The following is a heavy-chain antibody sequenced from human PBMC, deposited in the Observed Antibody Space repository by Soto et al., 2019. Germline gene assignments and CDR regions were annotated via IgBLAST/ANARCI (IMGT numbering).Heavy chain of an antibody. CDR2: ISAYNGNT. V-gene: IGHV1-18*01. J-gene: IGHJ4*02. CDR1: GYTFTSYG. CDR3: ARDGPTSWGYSSSWDPFFDY. D-gene: IGHD6-13*01. Sequence: QVQLVQSGAEVKKPGASVKVSCKASGYTFTSYGISWVRQAPGQGLEWMGWISAYNGNTNYAQKLQGRATMTTDTSTSTAYMGLRSLRSDDTAVYYCARDGPTSWGYSSSWDPFFDYWGQGTLVTVSS.